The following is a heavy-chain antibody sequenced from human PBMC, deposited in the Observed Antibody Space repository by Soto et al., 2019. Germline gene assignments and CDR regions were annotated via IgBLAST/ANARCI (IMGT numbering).Heavy chain of an antibody. CDR2: ISSSSSYI. Sequence: PGGSLRLSCAASGFTFSSYSMNWVRQAPGKGLEWVSSISSSSSYIYYADSVKGRFTISRDNAKNSLYLQMNSLRAEDTAVYYCARDRRSGWDYYDSSSNYWGQGTLVTVSS. J-gene: IGHJ4*02. V-gene: IGHV3-21*01. CDR1: GFTFSSYS. CDR3: ARDRRSGWDYYDSSSNY. D-gene: IGHD3-22*01.